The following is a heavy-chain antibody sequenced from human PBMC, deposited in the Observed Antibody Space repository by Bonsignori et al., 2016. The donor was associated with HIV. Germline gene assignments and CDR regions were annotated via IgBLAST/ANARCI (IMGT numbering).Heavy chain of an antibody. CDR3: ARVSTVASYYYYYMDV. Sequence: WIRQPPGKGLEWIGSVYYSGSSYYNPSLKSRVTMSVDTSKNQFSLKLSSVTAADTAVYYCARVSTVASYYYYYMDVWGKGTTVTVSS. J-gene: IGHJ6*03. CDR2: VYYSGSS. V-gene: IGHV4-39*07. D-gene: IGHD4-23*01.